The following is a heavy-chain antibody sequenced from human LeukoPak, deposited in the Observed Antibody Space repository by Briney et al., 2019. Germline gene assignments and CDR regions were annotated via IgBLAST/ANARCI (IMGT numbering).Heavy chain of an antibody. D-gene: IGHD6-19*01. J-gene: IGHJ4*02. CDR3: ARVGKNGWDSDH. Sequence: GGSLRLSCAASGFTFSSYWMHWVRQAPGKGLVWVSRINNDGSSTNYADSVKGRFTISRDNTKNSLYLQMDTLRAEDTAVYYCARVGKNGWDSDHWGQGTLVTVSS. V-gene: IGHV3-74*01. CDR2: INNDGSST. CDR1: GFTFSSYW.